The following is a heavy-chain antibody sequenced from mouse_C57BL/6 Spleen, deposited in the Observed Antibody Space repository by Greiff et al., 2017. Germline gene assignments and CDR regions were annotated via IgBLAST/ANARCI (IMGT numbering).Heavy chain of an antibody. CDR2: IYPGDGAT. J-gene: IGHJ2*01. CDR1: GYAFSSSW. V-gene: IGHV1-82*01. Sequence: QVQLQQSGPELVKPGASVKISCKASGYAFSSSWMNWVKQRPGKGLEWIGRIYPGDGATNYNGKFKGKATLTADKSSSTAYMQLSSLTSEDSAVYFCARGDGNFDYWGQGTTLTVSS. CDR3: ARGDGNFDY. D-gene: IGHD2-1*01.